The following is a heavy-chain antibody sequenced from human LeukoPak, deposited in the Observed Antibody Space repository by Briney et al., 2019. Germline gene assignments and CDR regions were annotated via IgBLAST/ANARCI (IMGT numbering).Heavy chain of an antibody. D-gene: IGHD6-6*01. CDR2: ISSIGSYI. Sequence: PGGSLRLFCAASGFTFSQYSMNCVRQAPGKGLEWVSSISSIGSYIYYADSMKGRFTISRDNAKNSLYLQMNSLRAVDTAVHYCARDTRRGQLVEYYYYYGMDVWGQGTTVTVSS. J-gene: IGHJ6*02. CDR1: GFTFSQYS. V-gene: IGHV3-21*01. CDR3: ARDTRRGQLVEYYYYYGMDV.